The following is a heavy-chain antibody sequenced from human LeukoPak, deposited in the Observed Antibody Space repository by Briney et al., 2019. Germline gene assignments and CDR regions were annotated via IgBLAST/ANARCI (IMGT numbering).Heavy chain of an antibody. J-gene: IGHJ4*02. CDR2: MNPNSGNT. CDR3: ARGAIMDTAMVY. Sequence: ASVKVSCKASGYTFTSYDINWVRQATGQGLEWMGWMNPNSGNTGYAQKFQGRVTMTRNTSISTAYMELSSLGSEDTAVYYCARGAIMDTAMVYWGQGTLVTVSS. D-gene: IGHD5-18*01. V-gene: IGHV1-8*01. CDR1: GYTFTSYD.